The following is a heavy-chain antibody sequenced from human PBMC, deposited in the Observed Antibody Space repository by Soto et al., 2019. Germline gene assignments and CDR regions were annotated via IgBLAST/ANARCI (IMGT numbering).Heavy chain of an antibody. CDR1: GFTFDDYA. CDR2: ISWNSGSI. CDR3: AKETRGRGSWYSRYYYYYLDV. Sequence: EVQLVESGGGLVQPGRSLRLSCAASGFTFDDYAMHWVRQAPGKGLEWVSGISWNSGSIGYADSVKGRFTISRDNAKNSLYLQMNRLRAEDTALYYCAKETRGRGSWYSRYYYYYLDVWGKGTTVTVSS. D-gene: IGHD6-13*01. J-gene: IGHJ6*03. V-gene: IGHV3-9*01.